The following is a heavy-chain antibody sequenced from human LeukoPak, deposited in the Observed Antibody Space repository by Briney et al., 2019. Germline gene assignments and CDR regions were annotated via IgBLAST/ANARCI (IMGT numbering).Heavy chain of an antibody. Sequence: GRSLRLSCAASGFTFSNYALHWVRQAPGKGLEWVAVISSDGSNKYYADSVKGRFTISRDNSKNTLYLQMNSLRAEDTAVYYCARDLPFTMVRGVPDYWGQGTLVTVSS. J-gene: IGHJ4*02. V-gene: IGHV3-30-3*01. D-gene: IGHD3-10*01. CDR2: ISSDGSNK. CDR3: ARDLPFTMVRGVPDY. CDR1: GFTFSNYA.